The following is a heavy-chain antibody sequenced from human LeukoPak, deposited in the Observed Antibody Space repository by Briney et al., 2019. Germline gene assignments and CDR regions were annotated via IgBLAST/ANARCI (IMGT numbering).Heavy chain of an antibody. Sequence: GGSLRLSCSASGFTFSSYEMNWVRQAPGKGLEWISYISSSDNSIYYADSVKGRFTISRDNSKNTLYLQMNSLRAEDTAVYYCARDPLLPLPPSYYYYYYYMDVWGKGTTVTVSS. V-gene: IGHV3-48*03. CDR1: GFTFSSYE. J-gene: IGHJ6*03. CDR3: ARDPLLPLPPSYYYYYYYMDV. CDR2: ISSSDNSI.